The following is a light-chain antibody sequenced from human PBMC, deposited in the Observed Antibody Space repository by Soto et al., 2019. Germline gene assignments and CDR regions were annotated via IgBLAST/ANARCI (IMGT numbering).Light chain of an antibody. CDR3: QQRTNWPPWT. CDR2: DAS. J-gene: IGKJ1*01. CDR1: QSVSSY. Sequence: EIVLTQSPATLSLSPGERATLSCRASQSVSSYLDWYQQKPGQAPGLLIYDASNRATGTPARFSGSGSGTDFTLTISSLEPEDFAVYYCQQRTNWPPWTFGQGTKVEIK. V-gene: IGKV3-11*01.